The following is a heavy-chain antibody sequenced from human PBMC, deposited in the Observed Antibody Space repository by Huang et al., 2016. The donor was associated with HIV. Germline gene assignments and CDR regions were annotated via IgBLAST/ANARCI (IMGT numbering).Heavy chain of an antibody. D-gene: IGHD3-22*01. CDR1: GGTFSSYA. V-gene: IGHV1-69*13. J-gene: IGHJ4*02. CDR2: IIPIFGTA. CDR3: ARARGYYDSSVSYYFDY. Sequence: QVQLVQSGAEVKKPGSSVKVCCQASGGTFSSYAISLGRHAPGKGREWMGGIIPIFGTANYAQKFQGRVTITADESTSTAYMELSSLRSEDTAVYYCARARGYYDSSVSYYFDYWGQGTLVTVSS.